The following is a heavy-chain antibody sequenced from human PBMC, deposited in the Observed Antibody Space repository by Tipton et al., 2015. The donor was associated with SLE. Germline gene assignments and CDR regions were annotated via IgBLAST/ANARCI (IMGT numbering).Heavy chain of an antibody. CDR1: GASFNGYY. CDR3: ARDSPTQCNGVCPLVRYFDL. D-gene: IGHD2-8*01. CDR2: IYYAGAT. Sequence: TLSLTCAVSGASFNGYYWTWIRQHPEKGLEWIGYIYYAGATYYNPSLKSRVIISVDRSQNQFPLNLSSVTAADTAVYYCARDSPTQCNGVCPLVRYFDLWGRGTLVTVSS. V-gene: IGHV4-31*11. J-gene: IGHJ2*01.